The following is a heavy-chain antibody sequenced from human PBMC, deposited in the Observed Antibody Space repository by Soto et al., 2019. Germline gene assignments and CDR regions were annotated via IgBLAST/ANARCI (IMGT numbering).Heavy chain of an antibody. V-gene: IGHV4-39*06. CDR3: AHRRRDCSSTSCYIYWFDP. J-gene: IGHJ5*02. CDR1: GGSVSSSSCY. CDR2: IYYSGST. D-gene: IGHD2-2*02. Sequence: SETLSLTCTVSGGSVSSSSCYWGWIRQPPGKGLEWIGSIYYSGSTYYKPSLKSRLTITKDTSKNQVVLTMTNMDPVDTATYYCAHRRRDCSSTSCYIYWFDPWGQGTLVTVS.